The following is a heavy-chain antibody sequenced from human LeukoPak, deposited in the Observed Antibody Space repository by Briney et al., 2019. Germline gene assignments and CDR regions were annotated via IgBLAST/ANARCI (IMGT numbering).Heavy chain of an antibody. D-gene: IGHD6-13*01. V-gene: IGHV3-30*18. CDR2: ISYDGSNK. CDR1: GFTFSTYG. J-gene: IGHJ5*02. CDR3: AKDPFRAATGPNWFDP. Sequence: GRSLRLSCSASGFTFSTYGMHWVRQAPGKGLEWVAVISYDGSNKYYADSVKGRFTISRDNSKNTVYLQVNSLRAEDTAVYYCAKDPFRAATGPNWFDPWGQGTLVTVSS.